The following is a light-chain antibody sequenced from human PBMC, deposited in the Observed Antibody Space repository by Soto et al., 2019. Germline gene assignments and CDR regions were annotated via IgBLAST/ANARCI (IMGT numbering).Light chain of an antibody. CDR2: GAS. CDR1: QSVSSSY. CDR3: QQYGSSPRIT. J-gene: IGKJ5*01. Sequence: EIVLTQSPGTLSLSPGERATISCRASQSVSSSYLAWYQQKPGQAPTLLIYGASSRATGIPDRFSSSGSGTHFSLTIIRLEPEDFAVYYCQQYGSSPRITFGQGTRLEIK. V-gene: IGKV3-20*01.